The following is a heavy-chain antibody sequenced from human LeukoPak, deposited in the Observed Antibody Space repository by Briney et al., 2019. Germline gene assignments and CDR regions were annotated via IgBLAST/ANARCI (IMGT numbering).Heavy chain of an antibody. CDR1: GYTFTSYD. CDR3: ARDLGPNYYGSGGHYFDY. Sequence: ASVKVSCKASGYTFTSYDINWVRQAAGQGLEWMGWMNPNSDSTGYAQKFQGRVTMTRNTSISTAYMELSSLRSEDTAVYYCARDLGPNYYGSGGHYFDYWGQGTLVTVSS. V-gene: IGHV1-8*01. D-gene: IGHD3-10*01. J-gene: IGHJ4*02. CDR2: MNPNSDST.